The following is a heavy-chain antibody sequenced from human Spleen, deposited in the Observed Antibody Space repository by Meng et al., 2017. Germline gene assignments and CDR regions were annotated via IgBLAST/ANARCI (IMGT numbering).Heavy chain of an antibody. D-gene: IGHD6-13*01. CDR3: ARGLVSSSWYWRDSYYYGMDV. CDR2: INSDGSST. Sequence: GGSLRLSCAASGFTSSSSWMHWVRQAPGKGLVWVSRINSDGSSTNYADSVKGRFTISRDNAKNTLYLQMNSLRAEDTAVYYCARGLVSSSWYWRDSYYYGMDVWGQGTTVTVSS. V-gene: IGHV3-74*01. CDR1: GFTSSSSW. J-gene: IGHJ6*02.